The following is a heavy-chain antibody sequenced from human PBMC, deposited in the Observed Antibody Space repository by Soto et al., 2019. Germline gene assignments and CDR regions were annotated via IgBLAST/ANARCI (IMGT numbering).Heavy chain of an antibody. Sequence: QITLKESGPTLVKPTQTLTLTCTFSGFSLSTSGMGVGWIRQPPGKALEWLTLIYWDDDKRYSPSLKNRLTITKDTSKNQVVLTMTNMDPVDTATYYCALFVAVAGRFDYWGQGTLVTVSS. CDR2: IYWDDDK. V-gene: IGHV2-5*02. D-gene: IGHD6-19*01. CDR1: GFSLSTSGMG. CDR3: ALFVAVAGRFDY. J-gene: IGHJ4*02.